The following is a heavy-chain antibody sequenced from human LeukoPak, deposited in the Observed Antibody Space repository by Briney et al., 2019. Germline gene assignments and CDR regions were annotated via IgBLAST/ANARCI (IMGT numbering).Heavy chain of an antibody. V-gene: IGHV1-69*05. Sequence: ASVKVSCKASGGTFSSYAISWVRQAPGQGLEWMGGIIPIFGTANYAQKFQGRVTMTRNTSISTAYMELSSLRSEDTAVYYCARREIGEFDYWGQGTLVTVSS. D-gene: IGHD3-10*01. CDR3: ARREIGEFDY. CDR2: IIPIFGTA. J-gene: IGHJ4*02. CDR1: GGTFSSYA.